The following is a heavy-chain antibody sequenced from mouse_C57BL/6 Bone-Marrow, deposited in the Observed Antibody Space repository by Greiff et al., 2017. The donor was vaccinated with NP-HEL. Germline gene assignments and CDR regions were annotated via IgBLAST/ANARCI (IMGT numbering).Heavy chain of an antibody. CDR2: IFPGSGST. CDR3: ARVYYDYAWFAY. CDR1: GYTFTDYY. D-gene: IGHD2-4*01. Sequence: QVQLQQSGPELVKPGASVKISCKASGYTFTDYYINWVKQRPGQGLEWIGWIFPGSGSTYYNEKFKGKATLTVDKSSSTPYLLLSSLTSEDSAVYFFARVYYDYAWFAYWGQGTLVTVSA. V-gene: IGHV1-75*01. J-gene: IGHJ3*01.